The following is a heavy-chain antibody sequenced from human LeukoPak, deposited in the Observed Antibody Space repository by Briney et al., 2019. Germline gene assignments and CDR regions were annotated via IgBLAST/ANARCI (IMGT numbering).Heavy chain of an antibody. J-gene: IGHJ4*02. CDR1: GFTFNSYS. V-gene: IGHV3-48*02. CDR2: INSSSSTK. CDR3: ASLRYFDWLPQKPHFDY. D-gene: IGHD3-9*01. Sequence: AGSLRLSCAASGFTFNSYSMNWVRQAPGKGLEWVSYINSSSSTKYYAGSVKGRFTISRDNAKNSLYLQMNSLRDEDTGVYYCASLRYFDWLPQKPHFDYWGQGTLVTVSS.